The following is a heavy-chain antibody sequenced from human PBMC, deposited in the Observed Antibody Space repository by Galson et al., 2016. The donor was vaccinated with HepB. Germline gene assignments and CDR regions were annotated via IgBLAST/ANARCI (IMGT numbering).Heavy chain of an antibody. Sequence: SLRLSCAASGFIFSNYGMHWVRQAPGKGPEWVAVVWYDGSNKYHADSVRGRSSISRDNSKNMVYLHMDSLRVEDTAMYYCAKDVGADSRGYYYIRGYYGLDVWGQGTTVTVSS. CDR3: AKDVGADSRGYYYIRGYYGLDV. V-gene: IGHV3-33*03. D-gene: IGHD3-22*01. CDR2: VWYDGSNK. J-gene: IGHJ6*02. CDR1: GFIFSNYG.